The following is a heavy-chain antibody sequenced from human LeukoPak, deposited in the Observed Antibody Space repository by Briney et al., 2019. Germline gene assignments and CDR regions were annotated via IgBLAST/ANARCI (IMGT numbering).Heavy chain of an antibody. CDR3: AKDGVVVVPAEDY. CDR1: GFTFSSYG. V-gene: IGHV3-30*02. Sequence: PGGSLRHSCAPSGFTFSSYGMHWVRQAPGKGLEWVAFIRYDGSNKYYADSVKGRFTISRDNSKNTLYLQMNSLRAEDTAVYYCAKDGVVVVPAEDYWGQGTLVTVSS. J-gene: IGHJ4*02. CDR2: IRYDGSNK. D-gene: IGHD2-2*01.